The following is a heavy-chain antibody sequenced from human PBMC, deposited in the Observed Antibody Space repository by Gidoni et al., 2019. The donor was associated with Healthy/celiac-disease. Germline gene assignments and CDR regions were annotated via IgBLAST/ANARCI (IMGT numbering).Heavy chain of an antibody. D-gene: IGHD2-2*01. CDR2: INPNSGGT. J-gene: IGHJ6*02. Sequence: QVQLVQSGAEVKRPGASVKVSCKASGYTFTGYYMHWVRQAPGQGLEWMGWINPNSGGTNYAQKFQGRVTMTRDTSISTAYMELSRLRSDDTAVYYCARLDSGDQLPRNYGMDVWGQGTTVTVSS. CDR3: ARLDSGDQLPRNYGMDV. V-gene: IGHV1-2*02. CDR1: GYTFTGYY.